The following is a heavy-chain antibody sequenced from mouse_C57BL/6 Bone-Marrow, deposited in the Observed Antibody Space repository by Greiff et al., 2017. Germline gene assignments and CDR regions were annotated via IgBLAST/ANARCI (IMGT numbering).Heavy chain of an antibody. CDR2: IYPGDGDT. CDR1: GYAFSSSW. J-gene: IGHJ4*01. CDR3: AGYLDY. V-gene: IGHV1-82*01. Sequence: QVQLQQSGPELVKPGASVKISCKASGYAFSSSWMNWVKQRPGKGLEWIGRIYPGDGDTNYNGKCKGKATLTADKSSSTAYMQLSSLTSEDSAVYFCAGYLDYWGQGTSVTVSS.